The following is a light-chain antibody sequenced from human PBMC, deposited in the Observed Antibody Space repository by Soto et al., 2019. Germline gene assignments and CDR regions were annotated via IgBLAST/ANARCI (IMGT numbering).Light chain of an antibody. V-gene: IGLV1-51*01. Sequence: QSVLTQPPSISAAPGQKVTISCSGSSSNIGNYYVSWYHQLPGAAPKLLISDNDNRPSGIPDRFSGSKSGTSATLDITVLQTGDEADYYCGTWASGLSVVLFGGGTKLTVL. J-gene: IGLJ2*01. CDR3: GTWASGLSVVL. CDR2: DND. CDR1: SSNIGNYY.